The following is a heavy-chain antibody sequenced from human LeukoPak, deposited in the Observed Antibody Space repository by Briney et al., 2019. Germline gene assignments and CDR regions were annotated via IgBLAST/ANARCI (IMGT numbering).Heavy chain of an antibody. V-gene: IGHV5-51*01. CDR2: IYPGDSNT. CDR1: GYSFTNYW. D-gene: IGHD3-9*01. J-gene: IGHJ4*02. CDR3: TRRGEDILTGYPLGY. Sequence: GESLKISCKGSGYSFTNYWIGWVRQMPGKGLEWMGIIYPGDSNTRYSPSFQGQITISADKSISTAYLQWSSLKASDTAMYYCTRRGEDILTGYPLGYWGQGTLVTVSS.